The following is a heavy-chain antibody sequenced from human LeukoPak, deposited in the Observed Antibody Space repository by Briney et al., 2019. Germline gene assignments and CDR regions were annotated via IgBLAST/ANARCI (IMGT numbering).Heavy chain of an antibody. CDR2: FDPEDGET. CDR1: GYTLTELS. V-gene: IGHV1-24*01. D-gene: IGHD6-13*01. J-gene: IGHJ4*02. Sequence: ASVKVSCKVSGYTLTELSMHWVRQALGKGLGWGGGFDPEDGETIYAQKFQGRVTMTEDTSTDTAYMELSSLRSEDTAVYYCAIEGYRSSWYPFPFDYWGQGTLVTVSS. CDR3: AIEGYRSSWYPFPFDY.